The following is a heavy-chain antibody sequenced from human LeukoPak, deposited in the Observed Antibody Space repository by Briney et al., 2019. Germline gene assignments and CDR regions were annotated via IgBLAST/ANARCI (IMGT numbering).Heavy chain of an antibody. D-gene: IGHD3-22*01. CDR1: GFTFSSYE. CDR3: ASQWLLRY. CDR2: ISSGSSTI. V-gene: IGHV3-48*03. Sequence: QSGGSLRLSCAASGFTFSSYEMNWVRQAPGKGLEWLSYISSGSSTIYYADSVKGRFTISRDNAKSSLYLQMNSLRAEDTAVYYCASQWLLRYWGQGTLVTVSS. J-gene: IGHJ4*02.